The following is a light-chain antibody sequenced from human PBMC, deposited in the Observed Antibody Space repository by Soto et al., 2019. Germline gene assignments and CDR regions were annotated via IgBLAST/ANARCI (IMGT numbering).Light chain of an antibody. Sequence: EVVMTQSPGAVSVSPGERATLSCRASQSVGSNLAWYQHKPGQAPRLLISGASTRATGVPARFGGSGSGTEFALTITGLQSEDFTVYFCQQYNTRPQTFGQGTKVDIK. CDR1: QSVGSN. CDR2: GAS. CDR3: QQYNTRPQT. V-gene: IGKV3-15*01. J-gene: IGKJ1*01.